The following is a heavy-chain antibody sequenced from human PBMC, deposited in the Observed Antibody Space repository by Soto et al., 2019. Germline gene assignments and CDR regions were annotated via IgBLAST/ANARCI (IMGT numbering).Heavy chain of an antibody. Sequence: SETLSLTCTVSGGSFSGYYWSWIRQPPGKGLEWIGYIYYSGSTNYNPSLKSRVTISVDTSKNQFSLKLSSVTAADTAVYYCASGNGDYVGYGMDVWGQGTTVTVSS. CDR3: ASGNGDYVGYGMDV. CDR2: IYYSGST. D-gene: IGHD4-17*01. J-gene: IGHJ6*02. CDR1: GGSFSGYY. V-gene: IGHV4-59*01.